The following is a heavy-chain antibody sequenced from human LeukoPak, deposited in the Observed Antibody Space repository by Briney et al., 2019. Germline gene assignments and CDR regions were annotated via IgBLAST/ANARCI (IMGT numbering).Heavy chain of an antibody. CDR2: INGDGRDT. CDR3: ARGVSSAIDW. V-gene: IGHV3-7*01. Sequence: GGSLRLSCAASDFSFSTYWMNWVRQAPGKGLEWVANINGDGRDTYYVGSVRGRFTISRDNADNSLYPQMNSLRGDDTAVYYCARGVSSAIDWWGQGTLVTVSS. CDR1: DFSFSTYW. D-gene: IGHD3-22*01. J-gene: IGHJ4*02.